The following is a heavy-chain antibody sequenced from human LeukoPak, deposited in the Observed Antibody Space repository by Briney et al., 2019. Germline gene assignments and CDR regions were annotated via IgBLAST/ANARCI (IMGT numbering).Heavy chain of an antibody. Sequence: SETLSLTCTVSGGSICSYYWSWIRQPPGKGLEWIGYIYYSGSTNYNPSLKSRVTISVDTSKNQFSLKLSSVTAADTAVYYCARGVVPAGGGFWDWYFDLWGRGTLVTVSS. V-gene: IGHV4-59*01. CDR1: GGSICSYY. D-gene: IGHD2-2*01. CDR3: ARGVVPAGGGFWDWYFDL. CDR2: IYYSGST. J-gene: IGHJ2*01.